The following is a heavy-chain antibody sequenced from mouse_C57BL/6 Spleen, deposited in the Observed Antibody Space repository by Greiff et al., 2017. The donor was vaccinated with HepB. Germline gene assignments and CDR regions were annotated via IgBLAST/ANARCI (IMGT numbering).Heavy chain of an antibody. D-gene: IGHD2-3*01. CDR2: IDPSDSYT. CDR1: GYTFTSYW. J-gene: IGHJ2*01. V-gene: IGHV1-59*01. CDR3: ARWVDGYYFDY. Sequence: QVQLQQPGAELVRPGTSVKLSCKASGYTFTSYWMHWVKQRPGQGLEWIGVIDPSDSYTNYNQKFKGKATLTVDTSSSTAYMQLSSLTSEDSAVYYCARWVDGYYFDYWGQGTTLTVSS.